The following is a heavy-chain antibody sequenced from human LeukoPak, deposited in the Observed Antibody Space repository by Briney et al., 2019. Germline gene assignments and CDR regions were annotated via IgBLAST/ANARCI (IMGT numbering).Heavy chain of an antibody. CDR1: GYTFTGYY. CDR2: INPNSGGT. V-gene: IGHV1-2*04. CDR3: ARAKGRYYYDSSGYYLRPGYYYYYGMDV. J-gene: IGHJ6*02. Sequence: GASVKVSCKASGYTFTGYYMHWVRLAPGQGLEWMGWINPNSGGTNYAQKFQGWVTMTRDTSISTAYMELSRLRSDDTAVYYCARAKGRYYYDSSGYYLRPGYYYYYGMDVWGQGTTVTVSS. D-gene: IGHD3-22*01.